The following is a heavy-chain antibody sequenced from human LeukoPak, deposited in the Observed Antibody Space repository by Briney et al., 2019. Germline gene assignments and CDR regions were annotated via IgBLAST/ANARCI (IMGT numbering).Heavy chain of an antibody. CDR3: ARGGYINGYDY. CDR1: GYTFTNYG. J-gene: IGHJ4*02. V-gene: IGHV1-18*01. CDR2: ISPNDGNT. Sequence: ASVKVSCKASGYTFTNYGVSWVRQAPGEGLEWMGWISPNDGNTNFARKLQGRVTMTTDASTSTAYMELRSLRSDDAAVYYCARGGYINGYDYWGQGTLVTVSS. D-gene: IGHD5-18*01.